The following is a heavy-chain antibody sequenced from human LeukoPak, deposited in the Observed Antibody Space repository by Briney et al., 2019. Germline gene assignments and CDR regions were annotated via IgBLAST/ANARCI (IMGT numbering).Heavy chain of an antibody. V-gene: IGHV4-34*01. D-gene: IGHD6-13*01. CDR3: ARFYPVAAAGTNDFKPYAFDI. CDR1: GGSISSYY. J-gene: IGHJ3*02. Sequence: PSETLSLTCTVSGGSISSYYWSWIRQPPGKGLEWIGEINHSGSTNYNPSLKSRVTISVDTSKNQFSLKLSSVTAADTAVYYGARFYPVAAAGTNDFKPYAFDIWGQGTMVTVSS. CDR2: INHSGST.